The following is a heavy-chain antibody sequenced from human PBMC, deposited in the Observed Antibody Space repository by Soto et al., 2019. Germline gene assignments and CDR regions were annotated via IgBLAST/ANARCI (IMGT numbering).Heavy chain of an antibody. J-gene: IGHJ6*02. V-gene: IGHV4-31*03. D-gene: IGHD6-19*01. CDR3: ARDRRQGEMSSGWYFDYYYGMDV. Sequence: PSETLSLTCTVSGGSISSGGYYWSWIRQHPGKGLEWIGYIYYSGSTYYNPSLKSRVTISVDTSKNQFSLKLSSVTAADTAVYYCARDRRQGEMSSGWYFDYYYGMDVWGQGTTVTVSS. CDR1: GGSISSGGYY. CDR2: IYYSGST.